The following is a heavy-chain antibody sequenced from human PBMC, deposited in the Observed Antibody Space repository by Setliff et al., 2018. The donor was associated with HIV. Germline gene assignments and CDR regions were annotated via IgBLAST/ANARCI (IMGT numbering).Heavy chain of an antibody. CDR1: GFTSGSHA. CDR2: IYSGGTT. Sequence: PGGSLRLSCAASGFTSGSHAMSWVRQGPGKGLEWVAVIYSGGTTYYADSVKGRFTISRDSSKNTLYLQMNSLRPDDTAVYYCARGASGEYYFDYWGQGTPVTVSS. D-gene: IGHD3-10*01. V-gene: IGHV3-53*01. CDR3: ARGASGEYYFDY. J-gene: IGHJ4*02.